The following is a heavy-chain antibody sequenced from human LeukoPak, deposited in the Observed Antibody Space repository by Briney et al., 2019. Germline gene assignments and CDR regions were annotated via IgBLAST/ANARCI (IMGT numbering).Heavy chain of an antibody. Sequence: PSETLSLTCAVSGGSISSSNWWSWVRQPPGKGLEWIGEIYHSGSTNYNPSLKSRVTISVDKSKNQFSLKLSSVTAADTAVYYCAKAVTYYYDSSGFDYWGQGTLVTVSS. J-gene: IGHJ4*02. CDR3: AKAVTYYYDSSGFDY. V-gene: IGHV4-4*02. D-gene: IGHD3-22*01. CDR1: GGSISSSNW. CDR2: IYHSGST.